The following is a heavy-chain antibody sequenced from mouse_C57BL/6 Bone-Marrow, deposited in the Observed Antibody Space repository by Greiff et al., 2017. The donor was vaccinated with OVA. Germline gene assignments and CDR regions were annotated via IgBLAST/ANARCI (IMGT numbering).Heavy chain of an antibody. J-gene: IGHJ2*01. CDR1: GFTFTDYY. CDR3: ARYRLGELDY. Sequence: EVKVVESGGGLVQPGGSLSLSCAASGFTFTDYYMSWVRQPPGKALEWLGFIRNKANGYTTEYSASVKGRFTISRDNSQSILYLQMNALRAEDSATYYCARYRLGELDYWGQGTTLTVSS. CDR2: IRNKANGYTT. V-gene: IGHV7-3*01. D-gene: IGHD4-1*01.